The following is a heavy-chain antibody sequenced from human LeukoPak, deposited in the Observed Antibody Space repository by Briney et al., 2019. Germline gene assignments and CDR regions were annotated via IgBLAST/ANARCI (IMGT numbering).Heavy chain of an antibody. CDR2: IYSGGST. CDR3: HGYNWGFDY. J-gene: IGHJ4*02. V-gene: IGHV3-53*04. CDR1: GFTFSDYS. Sequence: GGSLRLSCSASGFTFSDYSMNWVRQAPGKGLEWVSVIYSGGSTYYADSVKGRFTISRHNSKNTLYLQMDSLRAEDTAVYYCHGYNWGFDYWGQGTLVTVSS. D-gene: IGHD5-24*01.